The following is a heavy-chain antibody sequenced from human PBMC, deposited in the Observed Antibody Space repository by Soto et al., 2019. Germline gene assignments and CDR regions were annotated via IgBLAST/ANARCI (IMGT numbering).Heavy chain of an antibody. CDR2: ISSSSSYT. CDR3: AREDTAMADGSPLGY. J-gene: IGHJ4*02. D-gene: IGHD5-18*01. V-gene: IGHV3-11*05. Sequence: PGGSLRLSCAASGFTFSDYYMSWIRQAPGKGLEWVSYISSSSSYTNYADSVKGRFTISRDNAKNSLYLQMNSLRAEDTAVYYCAREDTAMADGSPLGYWGQGTLVTVSS. CDR1: GFTFSDYY.